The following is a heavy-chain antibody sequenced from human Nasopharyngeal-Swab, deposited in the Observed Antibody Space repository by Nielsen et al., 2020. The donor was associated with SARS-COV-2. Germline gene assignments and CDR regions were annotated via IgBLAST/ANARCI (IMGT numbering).Heavy chain of an antibody. J-gene: IGHJ5*02. CDR1: GFTFNNFA. CDR2: INPAAET. CDR3: ARLNEGDWFGP. D-gene: IGHD1-1*01. V-gene: IGHV3-69-1*02. Sequence: GESLKISCGASGFTFNNFAMMWVRQAAGKGLEWVSTINPAAETFYADSAKGRFTISRDNAKNSLYLQMNSLRAEDTAVYYCARLNEGDWFGPWGQGTLVTVSS.